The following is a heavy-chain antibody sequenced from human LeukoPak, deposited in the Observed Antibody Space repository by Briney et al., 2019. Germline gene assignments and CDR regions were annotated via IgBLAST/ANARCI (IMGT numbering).Heavy chain of an antibody. CDR1: GGTFSSYA. CDR3: ASLYYYDSSGYTNWFDP. J-gene: IGHJ5*02. V-gene: IGHV1-69*01. D-gene: IGHD3-22*01. Sequence: SVKVSCKASGGTFSSYAISWVRQAPGQGLEWMGGIIPIFGTANCAQKFQGRVTITADESTSTAYMELSSLRSEDTAVYYCASLYYYDSSGYTNWFDPWGQGTLVTVSS. CDR2: IIPIFGTA.